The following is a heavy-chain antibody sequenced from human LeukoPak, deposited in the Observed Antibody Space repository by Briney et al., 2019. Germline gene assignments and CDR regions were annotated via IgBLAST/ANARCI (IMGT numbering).Heavy chain of an antibody. J-gene: IGHJ5*02. CDR2: ISGSGSNT. V-gene: IGHV3-23*01. CDR3: AKKYSTGLDP. CDR1: GFTFSSYA. D-gene: IGHD1-26*01. Sequence: GGSLRLSCAASGFTFSSYAMSWVRQAPGKGREWVSDISGSGSNTCYADSVKGRFTISRDNSKNTLYLQMNSLRVEDTAVYYCAKKYSTGLDPWGQGTLVTVSS.